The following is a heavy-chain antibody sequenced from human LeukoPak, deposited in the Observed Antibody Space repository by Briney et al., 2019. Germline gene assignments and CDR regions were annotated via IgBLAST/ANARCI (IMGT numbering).Heavy chain of an antibody. Sequence: PSETLSLTCTVSGGSISSGGYYWSWIRQHPGKGLELIGYIYYSGSTYYNPSLKSRVTISVDTSKNQFSLKLSSVTAADTAVYYCARGSYDFWSGLSSATFDYWGQGTLVTVSS. CDR2: IYYSGST. CDR1: GGSISSGGYY. D-gene: IGHD3-3*01. CDR3: ARGSYDFWSGLSSATFDY. J-gene: IGHJ4*02. V-gene: IGHV4-31*03.